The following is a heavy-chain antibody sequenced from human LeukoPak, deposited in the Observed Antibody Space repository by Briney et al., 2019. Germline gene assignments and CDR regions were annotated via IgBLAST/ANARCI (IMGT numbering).Heavy chain of an antibody. D-gene: IGHD1-14*01. CDR1: GGTFSSYA. J-gene: IGHJ3*02. CDR3: ARAGMPSSNDAFDI. V-gene: IGHV1-69*04. Sequence: SVTVSCKASGGTFSSYAISWVRQAPGQGLEWMGRIIPILGIANYAQKFQGRVTITADKSTSTAYMELSSLRSEDTAVYYCARAGMPSSNDAFDIWGQGTMVTVSS. CDR2: IIPILGIA.